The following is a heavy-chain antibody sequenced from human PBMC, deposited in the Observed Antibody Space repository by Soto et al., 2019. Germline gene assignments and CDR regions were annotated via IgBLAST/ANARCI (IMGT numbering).Heavy chain of an antibody. D-gene: IGHD3-10*01. J-gene: IGHJ6*03. Sequence: TSETLSLTCTVSGGSISSSSYYWGWIRQPPGKGLEWIGSIYYSGSTYYNPPLKSRVTISVDTSKNQFSLKLSSVTAADTAVYYCARLSYYYGSGSYYRSSYYYYYMDVWGKGTTVTVSS. CDR2: IYYSGST. CDR1: GGSISSSSYY. CDR3: ARLSYYYGSGSYYRSSYYYYYMDV. V-gene: IGHV4-39*01.